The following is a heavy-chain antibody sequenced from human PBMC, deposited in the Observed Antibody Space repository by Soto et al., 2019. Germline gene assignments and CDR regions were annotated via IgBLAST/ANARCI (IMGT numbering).Heavy chain of an antibody. Sequence: GGSLRLSCAASGFSFDTYAMSWVRQAPGKGLEWVSSISGSGGNTYYADSVKGRFTISRDNSKNTLYLQMNSLRAEDTAVYYCANTPEYYDILTGRSRYYGMDVWGQGTTVTVSS. CDR2: ISGSGGNT. V-gene: IGHV3-23*01. CDR1: GFSFDTYA. J-gene: IGHJ6*02. D-gene: IGHD3-9*01. CDR3: ANTPEYYDILTGRSRYYGMDV.